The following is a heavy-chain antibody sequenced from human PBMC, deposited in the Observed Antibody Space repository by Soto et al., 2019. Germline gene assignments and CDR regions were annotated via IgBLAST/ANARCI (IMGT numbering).Heavy chain of an antibody. CDR2: IIGNGDTT. V-gene: IGHV3-23*01. CDR3: AKDRDSGDWRPFDH. D-gene: IGHD4-17*01. Sequence: VQLLEAGGGLVQPGGSLRLSCAASGFTFINYGMSWVRQAPGKGLEWVSAIIGNGDTTYYAASVKGRFTISRDNSKNTVYLQLNGLRAEDTAIYYCAKDRDSGDWRPFDHWGLGTLVAVSS. CDR1: GFTFINYG. J-gene: IGHJ4*02.